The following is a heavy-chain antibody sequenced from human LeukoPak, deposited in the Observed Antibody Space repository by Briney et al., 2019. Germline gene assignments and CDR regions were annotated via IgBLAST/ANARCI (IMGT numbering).Heavy chain of an antibody. V-gene: IGHV3-49*02. Sequence: GGSLRLSCAASGFTFRNASMSWVRQAPGKGLEWVGFIRNTVYGGTIKYAAAVKGRFTISRDDSKSIAYLQMNSLQSEDTAVYFCSRSTWRYTMDVWGQGTTVTVSS. J-gene: IGHJ6*02. CDR3: SRSTWRYTMDV. CDR2: IRNTVYGGTI. CDR1: GFTFRNAS. D-gene: IGHD5-24*01.